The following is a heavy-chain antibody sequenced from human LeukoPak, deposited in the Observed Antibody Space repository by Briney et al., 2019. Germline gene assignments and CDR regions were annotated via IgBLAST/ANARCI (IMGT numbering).Heavy chain of an antibody. CDR2: IYHSGST. J-gene: IGHJ4*02. D-gene: IGHD4-23*01. V-gene: IGHV4-38-2*02. Sequence: SETLSLTCTVSGYSTSSGYYWGWIRQPPGKGLEWIGSIYHSGSTYYNPSLKSRVTISVDTSKNQFSLKLSSVTAAETAVYYCARAFPYNGNSFYFDYWGQGTLVTVSS. CDR3: ARAFPYNGNSFYFDY. CDR1: GYSTSSGYY.